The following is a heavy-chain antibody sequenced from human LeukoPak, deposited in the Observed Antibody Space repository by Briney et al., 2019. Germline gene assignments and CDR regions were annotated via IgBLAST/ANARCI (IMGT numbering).Heavy chain of an antibody. D-gene: IGHD2-2*02. J-gene: IGHJ4*02. CDR1: RFTFNNYA. V-gene: IGHV3-23*01. CDR2: ISGSGDST. Sequence: GGSLRLSCAASRFTFNNYAMTWVRQAPGKGLEWVSTISGSGDSTHCADSVKGRFTISRDNSKNMLYLQMNSLRVEDTAIYYCVKGCSYTGCYTSDYWGQGTLVTVSS. CDR3: VKGCSYTGCYTSDY.